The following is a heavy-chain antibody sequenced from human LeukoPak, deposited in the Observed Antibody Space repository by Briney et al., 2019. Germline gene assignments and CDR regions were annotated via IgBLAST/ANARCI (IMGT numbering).Heavy chain of an antibody. CDR2: ISSSSSYI. D-gene: IGHD1-26*01. V-gene: IGHV3-21*01. CDR1: GFTFSSYS. J-gene: IGHJ4*02. CDR3: TRPDWATGSYDEF. Sequence: KTGGSLRLSCAASGFTFSSYSMNWVRQAPGKGLEWVSSISSSSSYIYYADSVKGRFTISRDNAKNSLYLQMNSLRAEDTAVYYCTRPDWATGSYDEFWGQGTRVTVSS.